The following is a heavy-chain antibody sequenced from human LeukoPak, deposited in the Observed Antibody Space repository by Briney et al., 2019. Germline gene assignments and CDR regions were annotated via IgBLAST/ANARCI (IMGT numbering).Heavy chain of an antibody. Sequence: GGSLRLSCAASGFTFSSYAMSWVRQAPGKGLEWVSAISGSGGSTYYADSVKGRFTISRDNSKNTLYLQMNSLRAEDTAVYYCATGTTYDFWSGYYLNFDYWGQGTLVSVSS. D-gene: IGHD3-3*01. J-gene: IGHJ4*02. CDR1: GFTFSSYA. CDR2: ISGSGGST. CDR3: ATGTTYDFWSGYYLNFDY. V-gene: IGHV3-23*01.